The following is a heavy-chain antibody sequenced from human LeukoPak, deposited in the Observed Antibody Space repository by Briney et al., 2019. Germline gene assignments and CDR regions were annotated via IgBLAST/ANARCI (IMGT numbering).Heavy chain of an antibody. CDR2: INQDGSEK. V-gene: IGHV3-7*01. D-gene: IGHD2-21*01. J-gene: IGHJ3*01. CDR3: ARDPVFCGFDF. CDR1: GFTFRSYW. Sequence: GGSLRLSCAASGFTFRSYWMSWVRQSPGKGLELVANINQDGSEKYYVDPVKGRFTISRDNAENSLYLQMNSLRVEDSAVYYCARDPVFCGFDFWGQGTMVTVSS.